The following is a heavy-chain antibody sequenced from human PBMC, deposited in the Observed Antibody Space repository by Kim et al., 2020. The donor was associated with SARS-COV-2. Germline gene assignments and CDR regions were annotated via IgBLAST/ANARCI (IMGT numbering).Heavy chain of an antibody. Sequence: SETLSLTCAVYGGSFSGYYWSWIRQPPGKGLEWIGEINHSGSTNYNPSLKSRVTISVDTSKNQFSLKLSSVTAADTAVYYCARSGGSGRSFFYYWGQGTLVTVSS. D-gene: IGHD6-19*01. CDR3: ARSGGSGRSFFYY. CDR2: INHSGST. V-gene: IGHV4-34*01. J-gene: IGHJ4*02. CDR1: GGSFSGYY.